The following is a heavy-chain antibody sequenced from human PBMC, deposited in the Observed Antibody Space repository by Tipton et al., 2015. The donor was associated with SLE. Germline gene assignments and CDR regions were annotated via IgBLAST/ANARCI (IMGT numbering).Heavy chain of an antibody. CDR3: ARDGTPPQYMYYDFWSGYYGDWFDP. D-gene: IGHD3-3*01. CDR1: GASISSNNFY. CDR2: VYYSGNT. V-gene: IGHV4-39*07. Sequence: TLSLTCTVSGASISSNNFYCGWIRQAPGKGLEWIGTVYYSGNTYYNPSPKSRITISVDTSKNQFSLKLSSVTAADTAVYYCARDGTPPQYMYYDFWSGYYGDWFDPWGQGTLVTVSS. J-gene: IGHJ5*02.